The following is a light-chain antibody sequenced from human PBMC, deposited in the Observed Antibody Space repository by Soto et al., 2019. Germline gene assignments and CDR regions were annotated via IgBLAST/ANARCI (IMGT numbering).Light chain of an antibody. CDR2: SAS. Sequence: DFVMTQSPDSLAVSLGERATINCKSSQNVLYSSNNKNYLAWYQQKPGQPPMLLIYSASTRQSGVPDRFSGSGSGTDFPLTSSSLQAEDVAGYYCQQYFSTPLTFGPGTKVDI. J-gene: IGKJ3*01. V-gene: IGKV4-1*01. CDR1: QNVLYSSNNKNY. CDR3: QQYFSTPLT.